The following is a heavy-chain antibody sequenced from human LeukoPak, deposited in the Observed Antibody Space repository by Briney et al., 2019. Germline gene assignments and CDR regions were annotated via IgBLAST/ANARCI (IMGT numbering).Heavy chain of an antibody. D-gene: IGHD5-12*01. CDR1: GGSINSGGHY. V-gene: IGHV4-31*03. J-gene: IGHJ4*02. CDR2: IYYSGSA. Sequence: PSETLSLTCTVSGGSINSGGHYWSWVRQHPGKGLEWIGYIYYSGSAYYNPSLKSRVTISVDRSKNQFSLKLSSVTAADTAVYYCARAGGSGYDYYFDYWGQGTLVTVSS. CDR3: ARAGGSGYDYYFDY.